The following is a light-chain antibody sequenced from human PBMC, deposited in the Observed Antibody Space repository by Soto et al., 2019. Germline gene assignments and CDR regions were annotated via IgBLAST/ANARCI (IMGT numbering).Light chain of an antibody. V-gene: IGLV2-14*01. Sequence: QSALTQPASVSGPPGQSITISCTGTSSDVGAYNYVSWYQHHPGKAPRLVIYDVTNRPSGISDRFSGSKSGNTASLTISGLLAEDEADYYSISYTSSSTWVFGGGTKLTVL. J-gene: IGLJ3*02. CDR1: SSDVGAYNY. CDR2: DVT. CDR3: ISYTSSSTWV.